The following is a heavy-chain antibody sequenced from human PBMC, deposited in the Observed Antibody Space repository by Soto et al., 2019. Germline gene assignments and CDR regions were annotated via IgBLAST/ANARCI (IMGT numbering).Heavy chain of an antibody. J-gene: IGHJ3*02. D-gene: IGHD2-8*01. CDR2: IRNKANRYST. Sequence: EVQLVESGGGLVQPGGSLRLSCAASGFAFSDHYMDWVRQAPGKGLEWVGRIRNKANRYSTLYAASVKGRFTISRDDSRTSLSLQMNSLKTEDTAVYYCVRVRIYADDSGRPFDIWGQGTVVTVSS. CDR3: VRVRIYADDSGRPFDI. V-gene: IGHV3-72*01. CDR1: GFAFSDHY.